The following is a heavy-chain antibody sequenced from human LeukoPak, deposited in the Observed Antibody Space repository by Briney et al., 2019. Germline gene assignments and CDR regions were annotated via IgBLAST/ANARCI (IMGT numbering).Heavy chain of an antibody. D-gene: IGHD1-1*01. J-gene: IGHJ4*02. CDR2: ILYDGSNE. CDR1: GFTFRSNA. Sequence: PGRSLRLSCAASGFTFRSNAMHWVRQAPGKGLEWVAVILYDGSNEYYADFVKGRFTISRDNSNNTLYLQMNSLRPEDTAVYYCARWRGRQSEFDYWGQGTLVTVSS. V-gene: IGHV3-30*04. CDR3: ARWRGRQSEFDY.